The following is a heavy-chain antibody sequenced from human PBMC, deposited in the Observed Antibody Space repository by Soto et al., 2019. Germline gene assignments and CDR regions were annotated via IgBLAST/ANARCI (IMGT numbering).Heavy chain of an antibody. Sequence: QVQLQESGPGLVKPSGTLSLTCAVSSGSLSSSNWWSWVRQPPGKGLEWIGEIYHSGSTNYNPSLKSRLTISVDKPKNQFSLKLSSVTAADTAVYYCARTRPIVVVPAAIAFDYWGQGTLVTVSS. J-gene: IGHJ4*02. CDR2: IYHSGST. V-gene: IGHV4-4*02. D-gene: IGHD2-2*01. CDR1: SGSLSSSNW. CDR3: ARTRPIVVVPAAIAFDY.